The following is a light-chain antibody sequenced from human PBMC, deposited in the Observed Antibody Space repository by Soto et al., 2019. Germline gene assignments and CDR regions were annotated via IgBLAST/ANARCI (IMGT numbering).Light chain of an antibody. CDR3: QQRNSCPPTFT. Sequence: EIVLTQSPDTLSLSPGDRATLSCRASQSVGSFLAWYQQKTSQAPTPLLYDTSIRTTGIPARFSGSGCGTDFALTISSLEPEDFAVYYCQQRNSCPPTFTFGQGTRLEIK. CDR2: DTS. J-gene: IGKJ5*01. V-gene: IGKV3-11*01. CDR1: QSVGSF.